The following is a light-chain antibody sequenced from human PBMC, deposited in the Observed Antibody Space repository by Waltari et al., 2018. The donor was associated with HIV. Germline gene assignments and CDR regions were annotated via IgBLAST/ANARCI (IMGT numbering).Light chain of an antibody. CDR1: QGISTY. Sequence: DIQMTQFPSSLSASVGDSVTITCRASQGISTYLAWFRQKPGKAPKSLIYAASRLQSGVPSKFSGSGSGTDFTLPINSLQPEDFATYYCQQYYSYPLTFGQGTRLEIK. CDR3: QQYYSYPLT. J-gene: IGKJ5*01. CDR2: AAS. V-gene: IGKV1-16*02.